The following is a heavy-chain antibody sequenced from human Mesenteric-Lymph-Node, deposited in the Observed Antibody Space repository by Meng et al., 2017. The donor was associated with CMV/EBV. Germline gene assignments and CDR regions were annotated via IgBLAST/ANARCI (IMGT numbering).Heavy chain of an antibody. CDR2: ISRSGDMI. CDR1: GFVFSDYY. V-gene: IGHV3-11*04. CDR3: ARDRGSSLYYFDY. Sequence: GESLKISCAASGFVFSDYYMSWIRQAPGKGLEWVSYISRSGDMIHNADSVKGRFTISRDNAKNSLYLQMNSLTAEDTAVYYCARDRGSSLYYFDYWGQGTLVTVSS. D-gene: IGHD6-13*01. J-gene: IGHJ4*02.